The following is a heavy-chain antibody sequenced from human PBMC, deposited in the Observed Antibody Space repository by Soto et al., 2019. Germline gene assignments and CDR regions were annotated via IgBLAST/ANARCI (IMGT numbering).Heavy chain of an antibody. V-gene: IGHV4-4*02. CDR3: ARAPTQWLSLS. D-gene: IGHD6-19*01. J-gene: IGHJ4*02. CDR1: GGSISSSNW. Sequence: SETLSLTCAVSGGSISSSNWWSWVRQPPGKGLEWIGEIYHSGSTNYNPSLKSRVTISVDTSKNQFSLKVSSVTAADTAVYYCARAPTQWLSLSWGQGTLVTVSS. CDR2: IYHSGST.